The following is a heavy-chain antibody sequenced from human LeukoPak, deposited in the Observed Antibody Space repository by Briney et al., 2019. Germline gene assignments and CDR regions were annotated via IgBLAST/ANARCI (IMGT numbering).Heavy chain of an antibody. Sequence: ASVKVSCKASGYNFGNFGINWLRQAPGQGLEWMGWISTFNGKTHYGERLQGRVTLTTDTSTRTAYMELRSLRSDDTAVYYCARHGNWNYGSYWGQGTLVTVSS. CDR2: ISTFNGKT. D-gene: IGHD1-7*01. CDR1: GYNFGNFG. J-gene: IGHJ4*02. CDR3: ARHGNWNYGSY. V-gene: IGHV1-18*01.